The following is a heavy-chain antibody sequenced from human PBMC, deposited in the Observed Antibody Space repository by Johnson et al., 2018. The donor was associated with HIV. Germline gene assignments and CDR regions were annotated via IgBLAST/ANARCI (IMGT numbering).Heavy chain of an antibody. J-gene: IGHJ3*02. Sequence: QMQLVESGGGVVQPGRSLRLSCAASGVTFSSHAMHWVRQAPGKGLDWVTVISYDGSNKYYADSVKGRFTISRDNSKNTMYLQMNSLRAEDTAVYYCARDSNRYAFDIWGQGTMVTVSS. CDR3: ARDSNRYAFDI. CDR1: GVTFSSHA. D-gene: IGHD2-8*01. V-gene: IGHV3-30-3*01. CDR2: ISYDGSNK.